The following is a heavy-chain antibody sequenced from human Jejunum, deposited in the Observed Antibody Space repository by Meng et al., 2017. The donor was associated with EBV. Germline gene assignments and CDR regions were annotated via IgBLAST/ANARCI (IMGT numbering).Heavy chain of an antibody. CDR3: ARNWNF. Sequence: QGQLQGAGPGPGKPSETLSLTCTVSGGSVSSGTYYWTWIRQPPGKGLEWIGYIYNSGSTNYNPSLKSRVTISLDTSKNQFSLKLSSVTAADTAMYYCARNWNFWGQGTLVTVSS. J-gene: IGHJ4*02. CDR1: GGSVSSGTYY. D-gene: IGHD1-1*01. CDR2: IYNSGST. V-gene: IGHV4-61*01.